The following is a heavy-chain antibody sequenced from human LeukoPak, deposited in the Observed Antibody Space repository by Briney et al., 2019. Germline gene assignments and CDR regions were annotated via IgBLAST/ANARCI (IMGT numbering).Heavy chain of an antibody. CDR2: INHSGST. CDR1: GGSFSGYY. J-gene: IGHJ4*02. V-gene: IGHV4-34*01. CDR3: VRRKVGATNDY. Sequence: SETLSLTCAVYGGSFSGYYWSWIRQPPGKGLEWIGEINHSGSTNYNPSLKSRVTISVDTSRNQFSLKLSSVTAADTAVYYCVRRKVGATNDYWGQGTLVTVSS. D-gene: IGHD1-26*01.